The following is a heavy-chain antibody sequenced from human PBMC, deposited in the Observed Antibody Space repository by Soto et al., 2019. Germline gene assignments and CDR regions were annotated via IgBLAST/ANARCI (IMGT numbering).Heavy chain of an antibody. V-gene: IGHV1-18*01. CDR2: ISAYSGNT. CDR1: GYTFTSFG. D-gene: IGHD4-17*01. Sequence: QVQLVQSGAEVKKPGASVQVSCKASGYTFTSFGISWVRQAPGQVLEWMGWISAYSGNTNYAQKLQGRVTMTTDTYTSTAYMELSSLRSEDTAVYYCARDRTLDYGDPAADWGQGTMVNVSS. J-gene: IGHJ3*01. CDR3: ARDRTLDYGDPAAD.